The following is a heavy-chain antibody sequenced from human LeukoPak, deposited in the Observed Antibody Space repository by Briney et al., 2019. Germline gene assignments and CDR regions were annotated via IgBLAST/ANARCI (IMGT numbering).Heavy chain of an antibody. CDR3: AKDETMVRGGSRPY. J-gene: IGHJ4*02. CDR2: IRGRGGST. Sequence: PGGSLRLSCAASGFTFSSYAMSWVRQAPGKGREWVSGIRGRGGSTYYADSVKGRFTISRDNSKNTLYLQMNSLRVEDTAVYYCAKDETMVRGGSRPYWGQGTLVTVSS. V-gene: IGHV3-23*01. CDR1: GFTFSSYA. D-gene: IGHD3-10*01.